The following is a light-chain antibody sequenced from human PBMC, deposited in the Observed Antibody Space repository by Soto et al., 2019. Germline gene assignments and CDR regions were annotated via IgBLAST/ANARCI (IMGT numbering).Light chain of an antibody. CDR1: QSVSRN. V-gene: IGKV3-11*01. J-gene: IGKJ5*01. CDR2: DAS. Sequence: EVVLTQSPATLSVSPGERATLSCRASQSVSRNLAWYQQIPGQAPRLLIYDASNRATGIPARFSGSGSGTDFTLTISSLEPEDFAVYYCQQRSNWPPTFGQGTRLEIK. CDR3: QQRSNWPPT.